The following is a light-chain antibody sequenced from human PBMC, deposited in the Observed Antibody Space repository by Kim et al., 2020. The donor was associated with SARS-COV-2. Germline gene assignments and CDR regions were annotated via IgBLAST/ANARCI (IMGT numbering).Light chain of an antibody. J-gene: IGKJ1*01. CDR3: QQYDSSPRP. V-gene: IGKV3-20*01. CDR2: DAA. Sequence: EIVLTQSPGTLSLSPGERATLSCRASQSVSRGYLAWYQQKPGQSPRLLIYDAASRATGIPDRFSGSGSGTDFTLTISRLEPEDFAVYYCQQYDSSPRPFGQGTKVDIK. CDR1: QSVSRGY.